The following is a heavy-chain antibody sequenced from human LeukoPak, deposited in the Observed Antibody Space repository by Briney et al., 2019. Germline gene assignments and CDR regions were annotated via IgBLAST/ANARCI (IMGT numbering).Heavy chain of an antibody. CDR2: INHSGST. D-gene: IGHD1-7*01. V-gene: IGHV4-34*01. CDR1: GGSFSGYY. Sequence: PSETLSLTCAVYGGSFSGYYWSWIRQPPGKGLEWIGEINHSGSTNYNPSLKSRVTISVDTSKNQFSLKLSSVTAADTAVYYCASGGELELELRICHYWGQGTLVTVSS. CDR3: ASGGELELELRICHY. J-gene: IGHJ4*02.